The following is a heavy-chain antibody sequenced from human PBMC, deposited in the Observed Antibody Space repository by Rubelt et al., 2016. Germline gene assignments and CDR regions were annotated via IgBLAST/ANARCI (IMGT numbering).Heavy chain of an antibody. D-gene: IGHD5-12*01. V-gene: IGHV4-39*01. J-gene: IGHJ4*02. CDR3: GRRGWTYSGYEPWDY. CDR2: IYYSGST. CDR1: CGSISSGSYY. Sequence: QLQLQESGPGLVKPSETLSLTCTVSCGSISSGSYYWGWIRQPPGRRLEWIGNIYYSGSTYYNPSLNSRVTLSLDTSKDQFSLKAMPVTAAETAVYYGGRRGWTYSGYEPWDYWGQGTLVTVS.